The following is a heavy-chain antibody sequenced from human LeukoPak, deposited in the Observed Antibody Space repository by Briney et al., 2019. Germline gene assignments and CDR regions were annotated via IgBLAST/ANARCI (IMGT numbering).Heavy chain of an antibody. CDR1: GLTFSTYT. CDR2: ISLSSSTM. J-gene: IGHJ4*02. V-gene: IGHV3-48*01. D-gene: IGHD2-15*01. Sequence: GGSLRLSCAASGLTFSTYTMNWVRQAPGKGLQWVSYISLSSSTMYYADPVKGRFTISRDNANNSLYLQMNSLRAEDTAVYYCCLGYCSGGSCYKGDYWGQGTLVTVSS. CDR3: CLGYCSGGSCYKGDY.